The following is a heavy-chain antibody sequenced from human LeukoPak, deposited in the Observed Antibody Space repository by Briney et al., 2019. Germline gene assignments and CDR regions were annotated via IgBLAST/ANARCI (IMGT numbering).Heavy chain of an antibody. V-gene: IGHV5-51*01. D-gene: IGHD3-22*01. CDR3: ARRPDYYDSSGYSDY. CDR1: GYSFTSYW. J-gene: IGHJ4*02. Sequence: GESLKISCKGSGYSFTSYWIGWVRQMPGKGLEWMVIIYPGDSDTRYSPSFQGQVNISADKSISTAYLQWSSLKASGNAMYYCARRPDYYDSSGYSDYWGQGTLVTVS. CDR2: IYPGDSDT.